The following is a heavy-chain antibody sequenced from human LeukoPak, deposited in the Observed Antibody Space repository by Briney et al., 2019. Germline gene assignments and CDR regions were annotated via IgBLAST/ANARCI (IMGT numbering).Heavy chain of an antibody. D-gene: IGHD2-2*01. CDR3: ARDRIPSRGQLLSRNAQYFDY. V-gene: IGHV3-33*01. Sequence: GGSLRLSCAASGFTFSSYGMHWVRQAPGKGLEWVAGIWYDGSNKYYADSVKGRFTISRDNSKNTLYLQMNSLRAEDTAVYYCARDRIPSRGQLLSRNAQYFDYWGQGTLVTVSS. CDR1: GFTFSSYG. CDR2: IWYDGSNK. J-gene: IGHJ4*02.